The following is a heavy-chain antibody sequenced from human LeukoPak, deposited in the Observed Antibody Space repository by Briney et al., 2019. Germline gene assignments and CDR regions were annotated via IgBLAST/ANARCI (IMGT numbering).Heavy chain of an antibody. CDR3: ARKGGATTYGYYYYYMDV. D-gene: IGHD1-26*01. V-gene: IGHV3-30*02. Sequence: GGSLRLSCAASGFTFSSYSLHWVRQAPGKGLEWVAFIRYDGSEKYYADSVKGRFTISRDNSKNTLYLQMNSLRAEDTAVYYCARKGGATTYGYYYYYMDVWGKGTTVTISS. CDR2: IRYDGSEK. CDR1: GFTFSSYS. J-gene: IGHJ6*03.